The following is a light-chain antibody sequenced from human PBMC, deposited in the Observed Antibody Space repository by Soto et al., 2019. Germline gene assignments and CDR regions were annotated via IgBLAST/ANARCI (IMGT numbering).Light chain of an antibody. CDR3: QQRSNWPRT. J-gene: IGKJ3*01. CDR2: EAS. V-gene: IGKV3-11*01. Sequence: EIVLTQSPATLSLSPGERATLSCRASQSVSSHLAWYQQKVGQAPRLLIYEASNGATGIPARFSGSGSGTDFTLTISSLEPEDFAVYYCQQRSNWPRTFGPGTKVDIK. CDR1: QSVSSH.